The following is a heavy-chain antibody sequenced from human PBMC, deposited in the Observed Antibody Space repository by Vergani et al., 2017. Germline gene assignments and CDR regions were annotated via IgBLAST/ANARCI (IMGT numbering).Heavy chain of an antibody. Sequence: QVKLQASGAGLDKASEIRSLTGTVSGASVNSYYCSWMRQPPGKGLEWMGYVSFRGATLYDPSVKGRMTISLNTSSNQFSLYLTSVTAADTAVYYCARSRISYGAGSPDYWGQGTLVTVSS. CDR2: VSFRGAT. J-gene: IGHJ4*02. CDR1: GASVNSYY. V-gene: IGHV4-59*02. CDR3: ARSRISYGAGSPDY. D-gene: IGHD3-10*01.